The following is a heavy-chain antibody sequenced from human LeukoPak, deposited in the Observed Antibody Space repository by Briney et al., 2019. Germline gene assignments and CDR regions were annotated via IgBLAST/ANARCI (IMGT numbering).Heavy chain of an antibody. CDR2: IKQDGSEK. D-gene: IGHD6-13*01. V-gene: IGHV3-7*01. CDR3: ARVGIAAAGGRIDY. CDR1: GFIFSSYW. J-gene: IGHJ4*02. Sequence: GGSLRLSCAAPGFIFSSYWMSWVRQAPGKGLEWVANIKQDGSEKYYVDSVKGRFTISRDNAKNSLYLQMNSLRAEDMAVYYCARVGIAAAGGRIDYWGQGTLVTVSS.